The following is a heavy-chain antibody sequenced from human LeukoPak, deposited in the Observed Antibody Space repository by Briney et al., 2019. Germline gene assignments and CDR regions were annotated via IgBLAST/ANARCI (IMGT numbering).Heavy chain of an antibody. Sequence: PGGSLRLSCAASGFRFSGYSMNWVRQAPGKGLEWVSYISHTGSTMSYADSVKGRFTISRDNAKNSLYLQMNSLRAEDTAVYYCARDGPLELEYYYYMDVWGKGTTVTVSS. CDR1: GFRFSGYS. J-gene: IGHJ6*03. D-gene: IGHD1-7*01. V-gene: IGHV3-48*04. CDR2: ISHTGSTM. CDR3: ARDGPLELEYYYYMDV.